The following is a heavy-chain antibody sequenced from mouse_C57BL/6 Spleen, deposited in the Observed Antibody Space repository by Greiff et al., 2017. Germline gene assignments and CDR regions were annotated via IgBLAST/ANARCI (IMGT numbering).Heavy chain of an antibody. CDR3: ARWGGSWYFDV. CDR1: GYTFTGYW. Sequence: QVQLQQSGAELMKPGASVKLSCKATGYTFTGYWIEWVKQRHGHGLEWIGEILPGSGSTNYKEKLKGKATFTADKSSNTAYMQLSSLTTEDSAIYYCARWGGSWYFDVWGTGTTVTVSS. V-gene: IGHV1-9*01. CDR2: ILPGSGST. J-gene: IGHJ1*03.